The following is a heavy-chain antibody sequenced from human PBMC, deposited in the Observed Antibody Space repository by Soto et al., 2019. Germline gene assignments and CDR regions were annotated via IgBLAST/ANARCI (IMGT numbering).Heavy chain of an antibody. V-gene: IGHV1-18*04. Sequence: SLNLSCTASGYSRTSIARIGVRHAPGQGLEWMGWISAYNGNTNYAQKLQGRVTMTTDTSTSTAYMELRSLRSDDTAVYYCESRISLGRYYFGYWGQGTLVTVSS. CDR1: GYSRTSIA. J-gene: IGHJ4*02. CDR3: ESRISLGRYYFGY. D-gene: IGHD3-3*02. CDR2: ISAYNGNT.